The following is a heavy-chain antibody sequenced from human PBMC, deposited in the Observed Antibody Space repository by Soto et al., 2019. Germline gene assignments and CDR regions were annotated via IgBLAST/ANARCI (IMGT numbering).Heavy chain of an antibody. CDR1: GFTFSDYY. CDR2: ISSSGSTI. J-gene: IGHJ4*02. D-gene: IGHD6-19*01. CDR3: ARDRLGAVAGYFDY. V-gene: IGHV3-11*01. Sequence: KPGGSLRLTCAASGFTFSDYYMSWIRQAPGKGLEGGSYISSSGSTIYYADSVKSRFTISRDNAKNSLYLQMNSLRAEDTAVYYCARDRLGAVAGYFDYWGQGTLVTVS.